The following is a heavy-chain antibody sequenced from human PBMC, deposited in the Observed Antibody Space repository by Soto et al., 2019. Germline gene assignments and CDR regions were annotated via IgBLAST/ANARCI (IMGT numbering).Heavy chain of an antibody. CDR2: INHSGST. V-gene: IGHV4-34*01. CDR1: GGSFSGYY. D-gene: IGHD4-4*01. CDR3: ARGVEPRTTVTTGGMDV. J-gene: IGHJ6*02. Sequence: PSETLSLTCAVYGGSFSGYYWSWIRQRPGKGLEWIGEINHSGSTNYNPSLKSRVTISVDTSKNQFSLKLSSVTAADTAVYYCARGVEPRTTVTTGGMDVWGQGTTVTVSS.